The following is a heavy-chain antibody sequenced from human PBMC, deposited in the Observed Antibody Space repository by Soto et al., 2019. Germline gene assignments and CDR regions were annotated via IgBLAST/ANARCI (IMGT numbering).Heavy chain of an antibody. CDR2: IYYSRST. CDR1: GGSVSSGSYY. Sequence: PSETLSLTCTVSGGSVSSGSYYWSWIRQPPGKGLEWIGYIYYSRSTNYNPSLKSRVTISVDTSKNQFSLKLSSVTAADTAVYYCAIGGSYYPPYFDYWGQGTLVTVSS. D-gene: IGHD1-26*01. J-gene: IGHJ4*02. V-gene: IGHV4-61*01. CDR3: AIGGSYYPPYFDY.